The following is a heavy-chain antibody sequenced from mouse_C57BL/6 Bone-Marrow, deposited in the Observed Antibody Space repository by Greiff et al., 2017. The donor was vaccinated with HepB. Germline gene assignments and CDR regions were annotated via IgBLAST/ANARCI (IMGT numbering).Heavy chain of an antibody. CDR3: ARGGSRFDY. V-gene: IGHV3-6*01. CDR2: ISYDGSN. CDR1: GYSITSGYY. D-gene: IGHD1-1*01. Sequence: EVHLVESGPGLVKPSQSLSLTCSVTGYSITSGYYWNWIRQFPGNKLEWMGYISYDGSNNYNPSLKNRISITRDTSKNQFFLKLNSVTTEDTATYYCARGGSRFDYWGQGTTLTVSS. J-gene: IGHJ2*01.